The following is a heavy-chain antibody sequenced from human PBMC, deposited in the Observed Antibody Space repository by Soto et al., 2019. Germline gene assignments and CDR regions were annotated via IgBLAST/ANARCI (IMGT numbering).Heavy chain of an antibody. CDR1: GFTFSSYW. Sequence: EVQLVESGGGLVQPGGSLRLSCAASGFTFSSYWMSWVRQAPGKGLEWVANIKQDGSEKYYVDSVKGRFTISRDNAKNALYLQRNSLRAEDTAVYYCARGTEFMITFGGFNVPAGSFDYWGQGTLVTVSS. V-gene: IGHV3-7*05. CDR2: IKQDGSEK. D-gene: IGHD3-16*01. CDR3: ARGTEFMITFGGFNVPAGSFDY. J-gene: IGHJ4*02.